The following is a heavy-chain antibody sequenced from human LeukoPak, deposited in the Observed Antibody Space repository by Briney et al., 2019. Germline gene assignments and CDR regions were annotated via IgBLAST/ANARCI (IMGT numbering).Heavy chain of an antibody. CDR3: ARSFDSSGYFQTYYFDY. Sequence: PGGSLRLSCAASGFTVSTYTMSWVRQTPGKGLEWVSSTTTAGRYIYYADSVRGRFTISRDNAKNSLYLQMNTLRAEDTAVYYCARSFDSSGYFQTYYFDYGGQGTLVTVSS. CDR1: GFTVSTYT. CDR2: TTTAGRYI. D-gene: IGHD3-22*01. V-gene: IGHV3-21*01. J-gene: IGHJ4*02.